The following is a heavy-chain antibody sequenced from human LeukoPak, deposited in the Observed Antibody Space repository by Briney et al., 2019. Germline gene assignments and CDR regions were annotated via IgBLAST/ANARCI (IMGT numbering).Heavy chain of an antibody. CDR1: GDSISSTSYF. Sequence: SETLSLTCTVSGDSISSTSYFWGWIRQPPGKGLEWIGTIYYSGTTYYNPSLKSRVTISVDTSKNQFSLKLSSVSASDTAVYYCARHKCSGIYCPFDYRGQGTLVTVSS. CDR3: ARHKCSGIYCPFDY. J-gene: IGHJ4*02. V-gene: IGHV4-39*01. CDR2: IYYSGTT. D-gene: IGHD2-15*01.